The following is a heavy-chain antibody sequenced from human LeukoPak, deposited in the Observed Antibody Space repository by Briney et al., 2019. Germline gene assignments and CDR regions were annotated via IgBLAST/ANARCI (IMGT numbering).Heavy chain of an antibody. J-gene: IGHJ6*02. D-gene: IGHD3-9*01. Sequence: GGSLRLSCAASEFDFSSHAMTWVRQAPGKGLEWVSAISISGSKTYYADSVKGRFTISRDNSKNTLYLQMNSLRAEDTAVYYCARDDDWLSYGMDVWGQGTTVTVSS. V-gene: IGHV3-23*01. CDR1: EFDFSSHA. CDR3: ARDDDWLSYGMDV. CDR2: ISISGSKT.